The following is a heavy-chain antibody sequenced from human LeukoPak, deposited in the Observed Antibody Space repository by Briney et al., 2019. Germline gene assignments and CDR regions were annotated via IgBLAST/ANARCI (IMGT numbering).Heavy chain of an antibody. V-gene: IGHV3-30*04. J-gene: IGHJ4*02. Sequence: GGSLRLSCAASGFTFSSYAMHWVRQAPGKGLEWVAVISYDGSNKYYADSVKGRFTISRDNSKNTLYLQMNSLRAEDTAVYYCARVEIPIVVVPAAMRSFDYWGQGTLVTVSS. CDR1: GFTFSSYA. CDR2: ISYDGSNK. D-gene: IGHD2-2*01. CDR3: ARVEIPIVVVPAAMRSFDY.